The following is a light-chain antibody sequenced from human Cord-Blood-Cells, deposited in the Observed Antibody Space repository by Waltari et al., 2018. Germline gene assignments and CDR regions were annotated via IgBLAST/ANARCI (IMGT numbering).Light chain of an antibody. V-gene: IGKV3-20*01. CDR2: GAS. CDR1: QSVSSSY. CDR3: QQYGSSPPLT. J-gene: IGKJ4*01. Sequence: DIVLTQSPGTLSLSPGERATLSCRASQSVSSSYLAWYQQKPGQAPRLLSYGASSRATGIPDRFSGSGSGTDFTLTISRLEPEDFAVYYCQQYGSSPPLTFGGGTKVEIK.